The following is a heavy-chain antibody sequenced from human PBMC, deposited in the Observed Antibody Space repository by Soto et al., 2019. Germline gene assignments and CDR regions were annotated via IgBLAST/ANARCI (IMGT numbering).Heavy chain of an antibody. V-gene: IGHV4-34*01. J-gene: IGHJ6*02. CDR2: INHSGST. Sequence: SETLSLTCAVYGGSFSGYYWSWIRQPPGKGLEWIGEINHSGSTNYNPSLKSRVTISVDTSKNQFSLKLSSVTAADTAVYYCARARYYYCGMDAWGQGTTVTVSS. CDR1: GGSFSGYY. CDR3: ARARYYYCGMDA.